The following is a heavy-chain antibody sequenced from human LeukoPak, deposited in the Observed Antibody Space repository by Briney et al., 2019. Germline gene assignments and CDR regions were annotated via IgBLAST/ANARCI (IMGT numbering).Heavy chain of an antibody. CDR3: AREYNWFDP. V-gene: IGHV3-7*01. J-gene: IGHJ5*02. CDR1: GSTLSTYW. CDR2: IKQDGSET. Sequence: GRSLRLSCAASGSTLSTYWISSVSLEPREWLEWVSNIKQDGSETYYVDSVKGRFTISRDNAKNSLYLQMNSLRAEDTAVYYCAREYNWFDPWGQGTLVTVSS.